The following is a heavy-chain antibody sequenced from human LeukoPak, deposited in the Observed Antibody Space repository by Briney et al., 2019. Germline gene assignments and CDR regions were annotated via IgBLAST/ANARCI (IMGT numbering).Heavy chain of an antibody. J-gene: IGHJ4*02. CDR2: ISAYNGNT. CDR3: ARVQTLGALESFDY. CDR1: GYTFTSYG. V-gene: IGHV1-18*01. Sequence: ASVKVSCKASGYTFTSYGISWVRQAPGQGLEWMGWISAYNGNTNYAQKLQGRVTMTADTSTSTAYMELRSLRSDDTAVYYCARVQTLGALESFDYWGQGTLVTVSS. D-gene: IGHD3-16*01.